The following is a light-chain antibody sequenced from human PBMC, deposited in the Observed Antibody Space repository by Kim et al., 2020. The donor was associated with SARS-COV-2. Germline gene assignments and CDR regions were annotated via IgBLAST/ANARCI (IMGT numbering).Light chain of an antibody. CDR2: SNG. Sequence: TVSVSVIGGSSQIGAGYDVHWYQHLPKTAPKLLIYSNGSRPSGVPDRFSGSKSGTSASLAITGLQAEDEADYYCQSYDNSLSGYVFGSGTKVTVL. CDR1: SSQIGAGYD. V-gene: IGLV1-40*01. J-gene: IGLJ1*01. CDR3: QSYDNSLSGYV.